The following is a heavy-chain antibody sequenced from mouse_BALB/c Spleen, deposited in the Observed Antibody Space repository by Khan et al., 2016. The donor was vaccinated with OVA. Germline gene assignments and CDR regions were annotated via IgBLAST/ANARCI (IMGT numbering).Heavy chain of an antibody. V-gene: IGHV5-6*01. J-gene: IGHJ3*01. CDR2: ISSGGHYT. CDR3: ARLGYYYNSAGFAY. CDR1: GFTFSTYG. D-gene: IGHD1-1*02. Sequence: EVELVESGGDLVKTGGSLKLSCAASGFTFSTYGMSWVRQTPDKRLEWVATISSGGHYTYYIDSVKGRFTISRDNAENILYLQMTSLRSEDTAMYYCARLGYYYNSAGFAYWGQGTLVTVSA.